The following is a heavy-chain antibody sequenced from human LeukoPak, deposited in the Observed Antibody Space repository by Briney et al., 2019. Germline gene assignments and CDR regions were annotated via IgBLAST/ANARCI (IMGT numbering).Heavy chain of an antibody. CDR3: ARRRTWFGESLYYFDY. Sequence: SETLSLTCTVSGGSISSSSYYWGWIRQPPGKGLEWIGSIYYSGGTYYNPSLKSRVTISVDTSKNQFSLKLSSVTAADTAVYYCARRRTWFGESLYYFDYWGQGTLVTVSS. D-gene: IGHD3-10*01. CDR2: IYYSGGT. CDR1: GGSISSSSYY. V-gene: IGHV4-39*01. J-gene: IGHJ4*02.